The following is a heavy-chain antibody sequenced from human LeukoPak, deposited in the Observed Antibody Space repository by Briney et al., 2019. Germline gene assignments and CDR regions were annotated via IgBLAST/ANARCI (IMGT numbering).Heavy chain of an antibody. Sequence: SETLSLTCTVSGGSIRSDYWSWIRQPPGKGLEWIASINYSGSTYYNPSLKSRVTISVDTSENQFSLKLSSVTAADTAVYYCARYVVYGSGKYYFDYWGQGTLVTVSS. V-gene: IGHV4-39*01. J-gene: IGHJ4*02. CDR2: INYSGST. CDR3: ARYVVYGSGKYYFDY. D-gene: IGHD3-10*01. CDR1: GGSIRSDY.